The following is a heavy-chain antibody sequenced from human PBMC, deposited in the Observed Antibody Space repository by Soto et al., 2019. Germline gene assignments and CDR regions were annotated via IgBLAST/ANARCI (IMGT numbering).Heavy chain of an antibody. Sequence: ASVKVSCKASGYTFTGYYIHWVREAPGQGLEWMGWINPQTGGTSYAQKFQGRVTLSRDTSINTAYLELSRLRLDDAAVYFCARERYQVISDGMDVWGQGTTVTVPS. J-gene: IGHJ6*02. CDR3: ARERYQVISDGMDV. CDR1: GYTFTGYY. V-gene: IGHV1-2*02. D-gene: IGHD2-2*01. CDR2: INPQTGGT.